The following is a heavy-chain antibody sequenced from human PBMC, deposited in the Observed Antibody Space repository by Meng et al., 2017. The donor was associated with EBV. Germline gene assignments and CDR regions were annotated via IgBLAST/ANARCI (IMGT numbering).Heavy chain of an antibody. CDR2: IYWDDDK. J-gene: IGHJ5*02. CDR1: GFSLSTSGGG. CDR3: AHRRDEYSSSWYGWFDP. Sequence: QLPLKGPGPPLVTPTQTPTLTCTFSGFSLSTSGGGVGWIRQPPGKALEWLALIYWDDDKRYSPSLKSRLTITKDTSKNQVVLTMTNMDPVDTATYYCAHRRDEYSSSWYGWFDPWGQGTLVTVSS. V-gene: IGHV2-5*02. D-gene: IGHD6-13*01.